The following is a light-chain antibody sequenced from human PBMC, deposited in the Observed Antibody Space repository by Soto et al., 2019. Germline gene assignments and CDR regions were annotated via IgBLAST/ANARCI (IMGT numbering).Light chain of an antibody. Sequence: DIPMTQSPSSLSASVGDRVTITCQASQDISNYLNWYQQKPGKAPKLLIYDASNLETGVPSRFSGSGSGTDFTFTISSLQPEDIATYYFHQYDNLPPLTFGGGTKVEIK. V-gene: IGKV1-33*01. CDR3: HQYDNLPPLT. CDR2: DAS. J-gene: IGKJ4*01. CDR1: QDISNY.